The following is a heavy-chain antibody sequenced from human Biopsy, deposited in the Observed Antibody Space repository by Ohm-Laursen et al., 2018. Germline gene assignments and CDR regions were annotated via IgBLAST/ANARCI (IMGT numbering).Heavy chain of an antibody. D-gene: IGHD5-24*01. CDR2: VYWDDDK. J-gene: IGHJ4*02. CDR3: AHSAGSDGFNVDFDY. CDR1: GLSLNTGGVG. V-gene: IGHV2-5*02. Sequence: TQTLTLTCTFSGLSLNTGGVGVGWIRQPPVKPLQWLALVYWDDDKRYSPTLKNRLTITKDTSQNQVVLTMTNMEPVDTGTYYCAHSAGSDGFNVDFDYWGQGTLVTVPS.